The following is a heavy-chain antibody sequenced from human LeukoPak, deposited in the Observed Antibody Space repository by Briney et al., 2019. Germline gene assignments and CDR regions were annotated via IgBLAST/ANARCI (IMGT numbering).Heavy chain of an antibody. D-gene: IGHD2-2*01. CDR2: ISYDGSNK. V-gene: IGHV3-30*18. CDR3: AKDLIVVVPAAPSYHYYYYYGMDV. CDR1: GFTFSSYG. J-gene: IGHJ6*02. Sequence: PGRSLRLSCAASGFTFSSYGMHWVRQAPGKGLEWVAVISYDGSNKYYADSVKGRFTISRDNSKNTLYLQMNSLRAEDTAAYYCAKDLIVVVPAAPSYHYYYYYGMDVWGQGTTVTVSS.